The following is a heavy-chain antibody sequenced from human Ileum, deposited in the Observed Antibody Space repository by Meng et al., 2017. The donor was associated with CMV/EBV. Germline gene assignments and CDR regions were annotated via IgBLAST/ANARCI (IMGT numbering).Heavy chain of an antibody. V-gene: IGHV3-7*01. CDR2: IKPDGSEK. CDR1: GFDFITYW. D-gene: IGHD3-3*01. Sequence: GESLKISCAASGFDFITYWMSWVRQAPGKGLEWVAIIKPDGSEKYCVDSVKGRFTISRDNAKNSLYLQMNSLRAEDTAVYYCARDRTWSDSDYWGQGTRVTGSS. CDR3: ARDRTWSDSDY. J-gene: IGHJ4*02.